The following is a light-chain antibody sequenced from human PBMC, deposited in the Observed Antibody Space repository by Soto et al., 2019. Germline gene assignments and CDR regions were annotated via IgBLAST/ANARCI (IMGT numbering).Light chain of an antibody. Sequence: EIVLTQSPGTLSLSPRDRAPLSCTASETVTGKYLAWYQQKAGQAPRLLIFAASNRATGIPDRFSGSGSGTDFTLTISRLEPEDFAVYYCQQYGSSHGWTFGQGTKVDI. CDR2: AAS. J-gene: IGKJ1*01. CDR3: QQYGSSHGWT. V-gene: IGKV3-20*01. CDR1: ETVTGKY.